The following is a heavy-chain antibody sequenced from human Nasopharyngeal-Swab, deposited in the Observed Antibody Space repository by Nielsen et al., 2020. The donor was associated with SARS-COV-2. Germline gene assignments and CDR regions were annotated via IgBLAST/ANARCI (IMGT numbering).Heavy chain of an antibody. CDR2: INPGGGSA. CDR1: GYTFTRYY. CDR3: ARGGDPREAVAATDCFDP. Sequence: ASVKVSCKASGYTFTRYYIHWVRQAPGQGLEWMGIINPGGGSARYSQNFQGRVTMTWDTSTSTVYMELSSLRSEDTAVYYCARGGDPREAVAATDCFDPWGQGTLVTVSS. D-gene: IGHD2-15*01. V-gene: IGHV1-46*01. J-gene: IGHJ5*02.